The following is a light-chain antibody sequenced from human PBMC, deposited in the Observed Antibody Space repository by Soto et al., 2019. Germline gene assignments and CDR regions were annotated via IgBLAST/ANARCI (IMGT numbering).Light chain of an antibody. J-gene: IGKJ1*01. CDR2: GAS. V-gene: IGKV3-20*01. CDR3: QQYGSSPPWT. CDR1: QSVGKNY. Sequence: EIVLTQSPGTLSLSPGEGATLSCRASQSVGKNYLAWYQQRPGQAPRLLIYGASSRATGIPDRFSGSGSGTDFTLTISRLEPEDFAVYYCQQYGSSPPWTFGQGTKVDIK.